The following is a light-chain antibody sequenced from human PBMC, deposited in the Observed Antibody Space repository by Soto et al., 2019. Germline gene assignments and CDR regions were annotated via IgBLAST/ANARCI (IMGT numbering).Light chain of an antibody. J-gene: IGKJ5*01. V-gene: IGKV1-9*01. Sequence: QFAPAPSFLSASVGGRVTIPFRASQGTSNYLTWYQKKAGKAPKLLIYATSTLQSGLPSRFSGSGSGTDFTFTISSLQPEDIATYYCQQFKTLPLTFGQGTRVEIK. CDR1: QGTSNY. CDR2: ATS. CDR3: QQFKTLPLT.